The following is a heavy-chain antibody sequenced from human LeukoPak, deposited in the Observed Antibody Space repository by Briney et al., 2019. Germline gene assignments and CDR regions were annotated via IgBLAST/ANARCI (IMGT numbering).Heavy chain of an antibody. CDR1: GFTFSRYA. V-gene: IGHV3-23*01. Sequence: QTGGSLRLSCAASGFTFSRYAMSWVRQAPGQGQEWVSAFSGSSTSTYYADSVKGRFTISRDNSKNTLYLQMNSLRAEDTAVYYCARDIDNGDYVVYWGQGTLVTVSS. CDR2: FSGSSTST. J-gene: IGHJ4*02. CDR3: ARDIDNGDYVVY. D-gene: IGHD4-17*01.